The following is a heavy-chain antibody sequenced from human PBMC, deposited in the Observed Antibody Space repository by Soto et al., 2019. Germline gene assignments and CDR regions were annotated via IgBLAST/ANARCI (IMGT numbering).Heavy chain of an antibody. CDR1: GFTFSDYY. CDR3: VRFLPGSSGSSGY. J-gene: IGHJ4*02. V-gene: IGHV3-11*05. D-gene: IGHD5-12*01. CDR2: ISSSGSDT. Sequence: QVQLVESGGGLVKPGGCLRLSCAASGFTFSDYYMSWIRQAPGKGLEWVSYISSSGSDTNYADSVKGRFTVSRDNAKNSLYLQMISLRAEDCSSDYCVRFLPGSSGSSGYWGQGTLVTVSS.